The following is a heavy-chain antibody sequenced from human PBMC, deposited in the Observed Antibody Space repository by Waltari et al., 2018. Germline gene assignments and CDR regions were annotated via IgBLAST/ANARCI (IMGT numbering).Heavy chain of an antibody. V-gene: IGHV3-7*01. D-gene: IGHD6-13*01. Sequence: EVQLVESGGGLVQPGGSLRLSCAASGFTFSSYWMSWVRQAPGKGLEWVANIKQDGSEEFYVDSVKGRFNISRDNAKNSLYLQMNSLRAEDTAVYYCARDGSQQLTPYYYYYMDVWGKGTTVTVSS. CDR3: ARDGSQQLTPYYYYYMDV. CDR1: GFTFSSYW. CDR2: IKQDGSEE. J-gene: IGHJ6*03.